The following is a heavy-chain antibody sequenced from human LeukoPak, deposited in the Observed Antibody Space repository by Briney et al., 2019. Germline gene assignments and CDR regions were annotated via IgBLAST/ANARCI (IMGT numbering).Heavy chain of an antibody. Sequence: PGGSLRLSCAASGFTFSNYAMSWVRQAPGKGLEWVSAISGSGGSTYYADSVKGRFTISRDNSKNTLYLQMNSLRAEDTAVYYCAKDVEWLPTRNYFDYWGQGTLVTVSS. CDR2: ISGSGGST. D-gene: IGHD5-12*01. CDR3: AKDVEWLPTRNYFDY. CDR1: GFTFSNYA. V-gene: IGHV3-23*01. J-gene: IGHJ4*02.